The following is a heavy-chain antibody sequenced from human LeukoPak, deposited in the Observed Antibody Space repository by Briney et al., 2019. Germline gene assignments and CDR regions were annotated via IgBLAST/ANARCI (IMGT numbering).Heavy chain of an antibody. Sequence: GASVKVSCKASGYTFGSYAISWVRQAPGQGLEWMGGIIPIFGTANYAQKFQGRVTITTDESTSTAYMELSSLRSEDTAVYYCAKGTATVTPVDYYYMDVWGKGTTVTVSS. CDR2: IIPIFGTA. CDR1: GYTFGSYA. V-gene: IGHV1-69*05. CDR3: AKGTATVTPVDYYYMDV. J-gene: IGHJ6*03. D-gene: IGHD4-17*01.